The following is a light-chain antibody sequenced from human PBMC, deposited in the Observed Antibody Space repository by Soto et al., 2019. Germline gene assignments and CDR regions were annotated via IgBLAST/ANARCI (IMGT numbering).Light chain of an antibody. CDR2: GAS. CDR3: QQYDSSPLT. Sequence: EIVLTQSPGTLSLSPGERATLSCRASQSVSSSYLAWYQQKPGQAPRLLIYGASSRATGIQDRFSGSGSGTDFTLTISRLGPEDFAVYYCQQYDSSPLTFGPGTQVAIK. V-gene: IGKV3-20*01. J-gene: IGKJ3*01. CDR1: QSVSSSY.